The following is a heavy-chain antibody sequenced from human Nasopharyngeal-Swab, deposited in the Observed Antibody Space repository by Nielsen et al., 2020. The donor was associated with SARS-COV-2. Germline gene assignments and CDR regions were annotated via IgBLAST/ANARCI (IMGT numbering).Heavy chain of an antibody. CDR3: AKGSPRHPSLHYYMDV. CDR2: ISGSGGST. CDR1: GFTFSSYA. Sequence: GGSLSLSCAASGFTFSSYAMSWVRQAPGKGLEWVSSISGSGGSTYYADSVKGRFTISRDNSKNTLYLQMNSLRADDTAVYYCAKGSPRHPSLHYYMDVWGKGTTVTVSS. V-gene: IGHV3-23*01. D-gene: IGHD2-15*01. J-gene: IGHJ6*03.